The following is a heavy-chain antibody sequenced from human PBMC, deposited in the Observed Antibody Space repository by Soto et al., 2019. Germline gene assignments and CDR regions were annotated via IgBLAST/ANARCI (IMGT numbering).Heavy chain of an antibody. J-gene: IGHJ6*02. CDR3: TTGSVEGV. D-gene: IGHD2-15*01. V-gene: IGHV3-15*07. CDR1: GFSFSNAW. CDR2: IKRKIDGEAT. Sequence: ESGGGLVKPGGSLRLSCAGSGFSFSNAWMNWVRQAPGKGLDWVGRIKRKIDGEATDYAAPVKGRFTVSRDDSKSALYLHMNSLKGDDTAVYYCTTGSVEGVWGQGTTVTISS.